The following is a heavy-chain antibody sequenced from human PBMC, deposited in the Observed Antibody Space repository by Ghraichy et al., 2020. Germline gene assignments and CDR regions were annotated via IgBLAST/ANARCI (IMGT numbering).Heavy chain of an antibody. CDR2: IYYSGST. CDR1: GASISSGSYY. J-gene: IGHJ5*01. V-gene: IGHV4-39*01. CDR3: ARHEYSSSSFDS. Sequence: GSLSLTCTVSGASISSGSYYWGWSRQPPGKGLEWIGNIYYSGSTYYNPSLKSRVTISVDTSKNQFSLKLTSVTASDTAVYYCARHEYSSSSFDSWGQGTLVTVSS. D-gene: IGHD6-6*01.